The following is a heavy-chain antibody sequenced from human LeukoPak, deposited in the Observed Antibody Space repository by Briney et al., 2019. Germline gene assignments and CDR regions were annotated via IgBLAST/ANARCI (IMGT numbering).Heavy chain of an antibody. V-gene: IGHV3-7*01. Sequence: GGSLRLSCAASGFTFSSYWMSWVRQAPGKGVEWVANIKQDGSEKYYVDSVKGRFTISRDNAKNSLYLQMNSLRAEDTAVYYCAELGITMIGGVWGKGTTVTISS. CDR1: GFTFSSYW. J-gene: IGHJ6*04. CDR2: IKQDGSEK. D-gene: IGHD3-10*02. CDR3: AELGITMIGGV.